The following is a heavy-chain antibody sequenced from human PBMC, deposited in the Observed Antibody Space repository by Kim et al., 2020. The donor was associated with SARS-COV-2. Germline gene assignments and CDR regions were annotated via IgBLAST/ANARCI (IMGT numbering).Heavy chain of an antibody. CDR2: ISSSSSYI. Sequence: GGSLRLSCAASGFTFSSYSMNWVRQAPGKGLEWVSSISSSSSYIYYADSVKGRFTISRDNAKNSLYLQMNSLRAEDTAVYYCARDPAAPPVGPGIVDYWGQGTLVTVSS. J-gene: IGHJ4*02. CDR1: GFTFSSYS. D-gene: IGHD6-13*01. V-gene: IGHV3-21*01. CDR3: ARDPAAPPVGPGIVDY.